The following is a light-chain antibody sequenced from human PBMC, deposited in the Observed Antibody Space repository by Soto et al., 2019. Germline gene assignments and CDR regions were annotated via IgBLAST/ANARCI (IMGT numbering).Light chain of an antibody. Sequence: EIVLTQSPGTLSLSPGERATLSCRASQSVSSSYLAWYQQKPGQAPRLLIYGASSRATGIPDRFSGSGSGTDFTLTISSLQLEDVATYYCQKYNSAPFTFGPGTKVDIK. CDR2: GAS. V-gene: IGKV3-20*01. CDR3: QKYNSAPFT. J-gene: IGKJ3*01. CDR1: QSVSSSY.